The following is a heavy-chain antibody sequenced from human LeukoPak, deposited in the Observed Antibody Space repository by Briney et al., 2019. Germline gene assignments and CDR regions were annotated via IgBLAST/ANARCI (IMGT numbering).Heavy chain of an antibody. CDR3: ARGELLYDSSGFDY. Sequence: SVKVSCKASGGTFSSYAISWVRQAPGQGLEWMGGIIPIFGTANYAQKFQGRVTITTDESTSTAYMELSSLRSEDTAVYYCARGELLYDSSGFDYWGQGTLVTVSS. CDR1: GGTFSSYA. J-gene: IGHJ4*02. D-gene: IGHD3-22*01. V-gene: IGHV1-69*05. CDR2: IIPIFGTA.